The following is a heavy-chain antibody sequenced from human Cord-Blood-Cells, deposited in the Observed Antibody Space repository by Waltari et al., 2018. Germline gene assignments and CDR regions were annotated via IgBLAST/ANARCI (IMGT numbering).Heavy chain of an antibody. J-gene: IGHJ4*02. CDR2: IYPVDSDT. CDR3: ARTSSPYSSPDY. CDR1: GYSFTSYW. Sequence: EVPLVKSGAEVKKPGESLKISCKGSGYSFTSYWIGWVRQMPGKGLEWMGIIYPVDSDTSYSPSFQGQVTISADKSISTAYLQWSSLKASDTSMYYCARTSSPYSSPDYWGQGTLVTVSS. D-gene: IGHD6-13*01. V-gene: IGHV5-51*01.